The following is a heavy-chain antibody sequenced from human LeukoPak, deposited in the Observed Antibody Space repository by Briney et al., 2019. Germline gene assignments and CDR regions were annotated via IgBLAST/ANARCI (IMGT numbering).Heavy chain of an antibody. Sequence: GGSLRLSCAASGFTVSSNYMSWVRQAPGKGLEWVSVIYSGDSTYYADSVKGRFTISRDNSKNTLYLQMNSLRAEDTAVYYCAKDLEDTYYFDSWGQGTLLTVSS. CDR2: IYSGDST. CDR1: GFTVSSNY. V-gene: IGHV3-53*01. J-gene: IGHJ4*02. D-gene: IGHD1-1*01. CDR3: AKDLEDTYYFDS.